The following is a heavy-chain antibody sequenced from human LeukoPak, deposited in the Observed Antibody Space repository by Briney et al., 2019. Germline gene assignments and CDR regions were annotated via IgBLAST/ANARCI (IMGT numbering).Heavy chain of an antibody. V-gene: IGHV1-69*13. CDR3: ARAARGYYDSSGYTPFDY. CDR2: IIPIFGTA. CDR1: GGTFSSYA. D-gene: IGHD3-22*01. J-gene: IGHJ4*02. Sequence: SVKVSCKASGGTFSSYAISWVRRAPGQGLEWMGGIIPIFGTANYAQRFQGRVTITADESTSTAYMELSSLRSEDTAVYYCARAARGYYDSSGYTPFDYWGQGTLVTVSS.